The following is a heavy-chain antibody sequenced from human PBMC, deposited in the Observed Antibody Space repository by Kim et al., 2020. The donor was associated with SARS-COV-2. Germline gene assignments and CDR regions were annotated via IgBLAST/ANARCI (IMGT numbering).Heavy chain of an antibody. V-gene: IGHV3-21*01. CDR3: ARDLGYCSGGSCFGMDV. CDR2: ISSSSSYI. CDR1: GFTFSSYS. Sequence: GGSLRLSCAASGFTFSSYSMNWVRQAPGKGLEWVSSISSSSSYIYYADSVKGRFTISRDNAKNSLYLQMNSLRAEDTAVYYCARDLGYCSGGSCFGMDVWGQGTTVTVSS. J-gene: IGHJ6*02. D-gene: IGHD2-15*01.